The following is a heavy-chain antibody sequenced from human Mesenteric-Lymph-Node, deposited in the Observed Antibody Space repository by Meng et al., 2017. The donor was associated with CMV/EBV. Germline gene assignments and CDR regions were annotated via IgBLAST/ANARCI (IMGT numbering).Heavy chain of an antibody. CDR3: ARDPNLGQFDS. CDR1: GLTFSSNW. V-gene: IGHV3-74*01. Sequence: GESLKISCEASGLTFSSNWMHWVRQAPGKGLVWVSRIDTDGSSTSYADSVKGRFTISRDNAKNTLYLQLNSLRVEDTAFYYCARDPNLGQFDSWGQGTLVTVSS. CDR2: IDTDGSST. J-gene: IGHJ4*02.